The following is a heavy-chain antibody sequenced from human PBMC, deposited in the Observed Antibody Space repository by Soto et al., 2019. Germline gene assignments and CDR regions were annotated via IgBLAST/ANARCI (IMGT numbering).Heavy chain of an antibody. D-gene: IGHD3-10*01. CDR1: GGTFSSYA. CDR3: ARDLLGGSGNGAGMDV. V-gene: IGHV1-69*12. CDR2: IIPIFGTA. Sequence: QVQLVQSGAEVKKPGSSVKVSCKASGGTFSSYAISWVRQAPGQGLEWMGGIIPIFGTANYAQKFQGRVTITADESTSTAHMELSSLRSEDTAVYYCARDLLGGSGNGAGMDVWGQGTTVTVSS. J-gene: IGHJ6*02.